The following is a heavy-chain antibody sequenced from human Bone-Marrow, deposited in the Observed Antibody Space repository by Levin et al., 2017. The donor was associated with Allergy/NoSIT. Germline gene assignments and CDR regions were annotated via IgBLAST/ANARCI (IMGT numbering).Heavy chain of an antibody. CDR2: IKQDGSEK. Sequence: GGSLRLSCAASGFTFSSYWMSWVRQAPGKGLEWVANIKQDGSEKYYVDSVKGRFTISRDNAKNSLYLQMNSLRAEDTAVYYCARIEVREERGGREVNAFDIWGQGTMVTVSS. J-gene: IGHJ3*02. V-gene: IGHV3-7*01. CDR1: GFTFSSYW. CDR3: ARIEVREERGGREVNAFDI. D-gene: IGHD2-15*01.